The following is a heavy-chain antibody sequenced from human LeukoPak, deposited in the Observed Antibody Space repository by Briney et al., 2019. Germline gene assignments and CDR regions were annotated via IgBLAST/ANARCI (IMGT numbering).Heavy chain of an antibody. CDR1: GGSISGYH. Sequence: NSSETLSLTCNVSGGSISGYHWSWIRQPPGKGLEWLGYIYYSGSSNYNPSLKSRVTISADTSKNQFSLKLSSVTAADTAVYYCARVPRSYYYYYMDVWGKGTTVTVSS. J-gene: IGHJ6*03. CDR3: ARVPRSYYYYYMDV. CDR2: IYYSGSS. V-gene: IGHV4-59*01.